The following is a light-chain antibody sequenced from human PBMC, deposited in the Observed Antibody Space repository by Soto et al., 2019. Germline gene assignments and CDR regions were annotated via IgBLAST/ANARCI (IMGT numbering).Light chain of an antibody. J-gene: IGKJ1*01. CDR1: QAISNY. CDR2: AAS. V-gene: IGKV1-17*03. Sequence: DIPMTQSPSAMSASVGDRVTITCRASQAISNYLAWFQQKPGQVPKRLIYAASTLQSGVPSRFSGSGSGTEFTLTISSLQPEDFATYYCLQHNSYPPWTFGQGTKVEIK. CDR3: LQHNSYPPWT.